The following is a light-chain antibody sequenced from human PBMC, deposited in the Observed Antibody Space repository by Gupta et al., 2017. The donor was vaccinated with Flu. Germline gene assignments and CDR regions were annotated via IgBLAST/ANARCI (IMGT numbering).Light chain of an antibody. CDR1: SNDVGGSNR. V-gene: IGLV2-11*01. J-gene: IGLJ1*01. CDR2: DVT. Sequence: QSAPTQPHSVSGSPGQSVTISCTGSSNDVGGSNRVSWYQQRPGKAPNLILYDVTERPSGVPDLFSCSKSRNTASLTISVLQADDEADYYCSSHAGRVTWVFGIGTTVTVL. CDR3: SSHAGRVTWV.